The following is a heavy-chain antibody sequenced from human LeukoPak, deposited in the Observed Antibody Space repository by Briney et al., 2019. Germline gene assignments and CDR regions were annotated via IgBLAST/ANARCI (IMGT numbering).Heavy chain of an antibody. V-gene: IGHV3-15*01. Sequence: TSGGSLRLSCAASGLTFNNAWMSWVRQAPGKGLEWVGRIRSRSAGGTTDYGAPVKGRLTISRHDSKNTLYLQMNSLKTEDTAVYYCSTGGGTHDYWGQGTLVTVSS. CDR1: GLTFNNAW. CDR2: IRSRSAGGTT. CDR3: STGGGTHDY. J-gene: IGHJ4*02. D-gene: IGHD2-15*01.